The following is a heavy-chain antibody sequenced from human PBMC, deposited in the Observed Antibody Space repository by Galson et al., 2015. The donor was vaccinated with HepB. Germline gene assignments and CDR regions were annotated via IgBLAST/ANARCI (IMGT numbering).Heavy chain of an antibody. D-gene: IGHD2-2*03. V-gene: IGHV3-30*18. CDR3: AKDGYYYARDSFYGIDV. CDR1: GFSFKSYG. CDR2: ISYDGSTK. Sequence: SLRLSCAGSGFSFKSYGMHWVRQAPGKGLEWVAVISYDGSTKYYADSVKGRFTISRDKSKNTVSRQMNNLRAEDAAVFYCAKDGYYYARDSFYGIDVWGQGTTVIVSS. J-gene: IGHJ6*02.